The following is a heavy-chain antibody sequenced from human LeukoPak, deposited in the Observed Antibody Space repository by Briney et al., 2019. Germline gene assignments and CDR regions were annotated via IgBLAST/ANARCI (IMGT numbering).Heavy chain of an antibody. CDR3: ARDQAAAGTGDEYYYYYGMDV. Sequence: ASVKVSCKASGYTFTSYAMNWVRQAPGQGLEWMGWINPNSGGTNYAQKFQGWVTMTRDTSISTAYMELSRLRSDDTAVYYCARDQAAAGTGDEYYYYYGMDVWGQGTTVTVSS. D-gene: IGHD6-13*01. J-gene: IGHJ6*02. CDR1: GYTFTSYA. V-gene: IGHV1-2*04. CDR2: INPNSGGT.